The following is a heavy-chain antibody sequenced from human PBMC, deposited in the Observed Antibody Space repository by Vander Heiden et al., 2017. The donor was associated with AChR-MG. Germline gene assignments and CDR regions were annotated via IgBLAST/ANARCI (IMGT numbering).Heavy chain of an antibody. J-gene: IGHJ4*02. D-gene: IGHD3-22*01. CDR3: ARYYDSSGYSYYFDY. CDR1: GFTFIDYH. Sequence: SCAASGFTFIDYHMSWIRQAPGKGLEWISYISGRDSTIYYADSVKGRFTISRDNTKNLLYLQMNSLRAEDTAVYYCARYYDSSGYSYYFDYWGQGTLVTVSS. V-gene: IGHV3-11*01. CDR2: ISGRDSTI.